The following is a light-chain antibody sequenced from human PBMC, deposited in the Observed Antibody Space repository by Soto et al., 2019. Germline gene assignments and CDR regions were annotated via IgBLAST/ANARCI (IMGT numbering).Light chain of an antibody. V-gene: IGKV1-39*01. CDR1: QSISSY. CDR3: QQSYSTPCT. CDR2: AAS. Sequence: DIQMTQSPSSLSASVGDRVTITCRASQSISSYLNWYQQKPGKAPKLLIYAASSLQSGVPSRFSGSGSGTDFTLTISSLQPEDFATYYCQQSYSTPCTFGPGTNVDIK. J-gene: IGKJ3*01.